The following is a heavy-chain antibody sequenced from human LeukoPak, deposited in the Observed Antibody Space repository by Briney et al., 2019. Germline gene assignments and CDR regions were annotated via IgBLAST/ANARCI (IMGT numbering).Heavy chain of an antibody. CDR2: VSGSNGHA. J-gene: IGHJ3*02. V-gene: IGHV1-18*01. CDR1: GYFFPSYG. Sequence: GASVKVSCKASGYFFPSYGLNWVRQAPGQGLEWMGWVSGSNGHANYGKKFQGRVTMTTETSTSAAYMELRSLRSDDTAVYYCARDRVVGAIDGFDIRGQGTMVTVSS. CDR3: ARDRVVGAIDGFDI. D-gene: IGHD1-26*01.